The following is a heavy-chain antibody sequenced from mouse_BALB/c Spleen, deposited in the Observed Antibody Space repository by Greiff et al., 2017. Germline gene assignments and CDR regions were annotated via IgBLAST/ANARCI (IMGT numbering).Heavy chain of an antibody. J-gene: IGHJ4*01. CDR1: GYTFTNYW. CDR3: ARYHGNFAMDY. V-gene: IGHV1-63*02. D-gene: IGHD2-1*01. CDR2: IYPGGGYT. Sequence: QVQLQQSGAELVRPGTSVKISCKASGYTFTNYWLGWVKQRPGHGLEWIGDIYPGGGYTNYNEKFKGKATLTADTSSSTAYMQLSSLTSEDSAVYFCARYHGNFAMDYWGQGTSVTVSS.